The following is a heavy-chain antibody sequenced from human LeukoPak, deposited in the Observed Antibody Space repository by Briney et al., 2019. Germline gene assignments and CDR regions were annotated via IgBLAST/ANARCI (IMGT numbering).Heavy chain of an antibody. V-gene: IGHV3-74*01. CDR1: GFTFSSYW. CDR2: INSDGSST. CDR3: ARDRGQQYTAMVTGYWFDP. J-gene: IGHJ5*02. Sequence: GGSLRLSCAASGFTFSSYWMHWVRQAPGKGLVWVSRINSDGSSTSYADSVKGRFTISRDNAKNTLYLQMNSLRAEDTAVYYCARDRGQQYTAMVTGYWFDPWGQEPWSPSPQ. D-gene: IGHD5-18*01.